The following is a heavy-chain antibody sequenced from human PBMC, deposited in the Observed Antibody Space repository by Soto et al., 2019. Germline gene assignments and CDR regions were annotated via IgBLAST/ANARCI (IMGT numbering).Heavy chain of an antibody. CDR2: IIPILGIA. CDR3: ASFAASSGYDNYYYYYMDV. Sequence: ASVKVSCKASGGTFSSYTISWVRQAPGQGLEWMGRIIPILGIANYAQKFQGRVTITADKSTSTAYMELSSLRSEDTAVYYCASFAASSGYDNYYYYYMDVWGKGTTVTVSS. V-gene: IGHV1-69*02. CDR1: GGTFSSYT. D-gene: IGHD5-12*01. J-gene: IGHJ6*03.